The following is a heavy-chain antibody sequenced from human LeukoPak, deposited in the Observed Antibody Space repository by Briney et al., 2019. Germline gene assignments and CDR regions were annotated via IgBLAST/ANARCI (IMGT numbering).Heavy chain of an antibody. Sequence: PGGSLRLSCAASGFAFINYGMHWVRQAPGKGLQWVAFIRYDGSRKYYADSVQGRFTISRDNSKNTLYLQMNSLRAEDTAVYYCAKDGDIRYLEWSHGAFDIWGQGTVVIVSS. V-gene: IGHV3-30*02. CDR2: IRYDGSRK. D-gene: IGHD3-3*01. CDR3: AKDGDIRYLEWSHGAFDI. CDR1: GFAFINYG. J-gene: IGHJ3*02.